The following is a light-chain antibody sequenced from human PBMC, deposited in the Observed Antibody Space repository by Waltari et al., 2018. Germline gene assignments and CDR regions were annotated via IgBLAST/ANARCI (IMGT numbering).Light chain of an antibody. CDR1: QSVGSSY. CDR3: QQYGSSPYT. Sequence: EIVLTQSPGTLSLSPGERATLSCRASQSVGSSYLDWYQQKPGQAPRLLIYGASTRATGIPDRFSGSGSGTDFTLTISRLEPEDFAVYYCQQYGSSPYTFGQGTKLEI. CDR2: GAS. J-gene: IGKJ2*01. V-gene: IGKV3-20*01.